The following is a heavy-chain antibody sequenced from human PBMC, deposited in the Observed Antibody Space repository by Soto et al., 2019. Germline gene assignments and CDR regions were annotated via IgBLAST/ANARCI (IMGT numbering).Heavy chain of an antibody. D-gene: IGHD3-22*01. CDR3: ASWAIYYYDSSGYDY. CDR1: GGTFSSYA. CDR2: IIPIFGTA. Sequence: QVQLVQSGAEVKKPGSSVKVSCKASGGTFSSYAISWVREAPGQGLEWMGGIIPIFGTANYAQKFQGRVTITADKSTITAYMELSSLRSEDTAVYYCASWAIYYYDSSGYDYWGQGTLVTVSS. J-gene: IGHJ4*02. V-gene: IGHV1-69*06.